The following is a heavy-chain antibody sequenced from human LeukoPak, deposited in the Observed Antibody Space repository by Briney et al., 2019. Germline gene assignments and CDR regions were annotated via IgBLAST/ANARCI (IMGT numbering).Heavy chain of an antibody. CDR2: IYYSGST. Sequence: SETLSLTCTVSGGSISSYYWSWLRQPPGKGLEWIGYIYYSGSTNYNPSLKSRVTISVDTSKNQFSLKLSSVTAADTAVYYCARGLKNYYDRSGYYRANLYNWFDPWGQGTLVTVSS. V-gene: IGHV4-59*01. CDR3: ARGLKNYYDRSGYYRANLYNWFDP. CDR1: GGSISSYY. D-gene: IGHD3-22*01. J-gene: IGHJ5*02.